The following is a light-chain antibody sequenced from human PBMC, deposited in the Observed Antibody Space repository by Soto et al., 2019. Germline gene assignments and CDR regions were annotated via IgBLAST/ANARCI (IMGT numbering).Light chain of an antibody. V-gene: IGLV2-14*01. CDR2: EVR. Sequence: QSALTQPASVSGSPGQSITISCTGTSSDVGGYNSVCWHQQHPGKAPKLMIYEVRNRPSGVSDRFSASKSGNTASLTISGLQADDEADYYCSSFTSSNTWVFGGGTKL. CDR1: SSDVGGYNS. J-gene: IGLJ3*02. CDR3: SSFTSSNTWV.